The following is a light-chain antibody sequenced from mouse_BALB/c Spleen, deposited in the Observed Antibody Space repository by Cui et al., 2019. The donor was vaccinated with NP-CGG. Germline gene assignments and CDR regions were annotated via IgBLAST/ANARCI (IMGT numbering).Light chain of an antibody. CDR3: ALWYSNHWV. V-gene: IGLV1*01. CDR2: GTN. Sequence: QAVVTQESALTTSPGETVTLTCRSSPGAVTTSNYANWVQEKPDHLFTGLIGGTNNRAPGVPARFSGSLLGDKAALTITGAQTEDEAIYFCALWYSNHWVFGGGTKLTVL. CDR1: PGAVTTSNY. J-gene: IGLJ1*01.